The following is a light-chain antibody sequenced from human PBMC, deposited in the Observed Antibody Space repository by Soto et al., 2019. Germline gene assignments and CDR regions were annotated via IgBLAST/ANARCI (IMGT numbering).Light chain of an antibody. CDR2: GAS. CDR1: QSVTSSY. V-gene: IGKV3-20*01. Sequence: EIVLTQSPGTLSLSPGERATLSCRASQSVTSSYLAWYQQRPGQAPRLLIYGASSRATGVPDRFSGSGSGTDLTLTISRLEPEDFGMYYCQQYGSSWTFGQGTKVEFK. CDR3: QQYGSSWT. J-gene: IGKJ1*01.